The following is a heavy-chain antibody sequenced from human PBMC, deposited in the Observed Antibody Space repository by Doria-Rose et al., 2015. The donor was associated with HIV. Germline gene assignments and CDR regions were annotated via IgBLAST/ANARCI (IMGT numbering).Heavy chain of an antibody. D-gene: IGHD6-13*01. CDR2: MFSDDER. CDR3: ARIKSSRWYHKYYFDF. Sequence: QITLKESGPVLVKPTETLTLTCTVSGVSLSSPGMGVSWIRQPPRKALEWLANMFSDDERSYKTSPKSRLTITRGTPKSQVVLTMTDMDPVDTATYYCARIKSSRWYHKYYFDFWGQGTLVIVSA. CDR1: GVSLSSPGMG. V-gene: IGHV2-26*01. J-gene: IGHJ4*02.